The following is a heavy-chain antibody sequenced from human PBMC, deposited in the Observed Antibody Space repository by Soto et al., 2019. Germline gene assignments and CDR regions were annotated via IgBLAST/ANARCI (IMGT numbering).Heavy chain of an antibody. CDR2: IYYSGST. Sequence: SETLSLTCTVSGGSISSYYWSWIRQPPGKGLEWIGYIYYSGSTYYNPSLKSRVTISVDTSKNQFSLKLSSVTAADTAVYYCARDNIIAAAGNYYYGMDVWGQGTTVTVSS. D-gene: IGHD6-13*01. CDR1: GGSISSYY. J-gene: IGHJ6*02. CDR3: ARDNIIAAAGNYYYGMDV. V-gene: IGHV4-59*12.